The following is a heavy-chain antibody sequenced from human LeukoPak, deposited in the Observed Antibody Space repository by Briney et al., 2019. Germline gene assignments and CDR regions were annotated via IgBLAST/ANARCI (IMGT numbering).Heavy chain of an antibody. D-gene: IGHD5-18*01. CDR1: GGTFSSYA. Sequence: SVKVSCKASGGTFSSYAISWVRQAPGQGLEWMGGIIPIFGTANYAQKFQGRVTITADESTSTAYMELSSLRSDDTAVYYCARKTAMAPVGDYWGQGTLVTVSS. CDR2: IIPIFGTA. V-gene: IGHV1-69*13. J-gene: IGHJ4*02. CDR3: ARKTAMAPVGDY.